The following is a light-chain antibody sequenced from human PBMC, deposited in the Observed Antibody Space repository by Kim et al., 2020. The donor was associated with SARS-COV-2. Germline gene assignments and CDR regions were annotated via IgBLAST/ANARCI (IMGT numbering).Light chain of an antibody. CDR3: HQYDKWPLT. Sequence: SPGERAALTCRASQSVSNALAWYQEKPGQAPRLLIYGASTRATGIPARFSGRGAGTEFTLTISSLQSEDFAIYYCHQYDKWPLTFGQGTRLEIK. V-gene: IGKV3-15*01. CDR1: QSVSNA. CDR2: GAS. J-gene: IGKJ5*01.